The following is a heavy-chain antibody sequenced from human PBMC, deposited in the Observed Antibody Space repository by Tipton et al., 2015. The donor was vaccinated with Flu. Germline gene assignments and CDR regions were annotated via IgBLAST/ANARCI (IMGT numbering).Heavy chain of an antibody. CDR3: AGLGAEPYCSGGSCYSQFYYYGMDV. CDR2: IIPIFGTA. CDR1: GGTFSSYA. D-gene: IGHD2-15*01. V-gene: IGHV1-69*01. J-gene: IGHJ6*02. Sequence: QLVQSGAEVKKPGSSVKVSCKASGGTFSSYAISWVRQAPGQGLEWMGGIIPIFGTANYAQKFQGRVTITADESTSTAYMELSSLRSEDAAVYYCAGLGAEPYCSGGSCYSQFYYYGMDVWGQGTTVTVSS.